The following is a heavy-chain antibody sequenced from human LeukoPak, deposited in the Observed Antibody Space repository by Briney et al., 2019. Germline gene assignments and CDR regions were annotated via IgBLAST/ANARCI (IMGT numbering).Heavy chain of an antibody. CDR3: ARRATVTDVWDY. CDR1: GGSISSYY. D-gene: IGHD4-17*01. V-gene: IGHV4-59*01. Sequence: SETLSLTYTVSGGSISSYYWSWIRQPPGKGLEWIGYIYYSGSTNYNPSLKSRVTISVDTSKNQFSLKLSSVTAADTAVYYCARRATVTDVWDYWGQGTLVTVSS. J-gene: IGHJ4*02. CDR2: IYYSGST.